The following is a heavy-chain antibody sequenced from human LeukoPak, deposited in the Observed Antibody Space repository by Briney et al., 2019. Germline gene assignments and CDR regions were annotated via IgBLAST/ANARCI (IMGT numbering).Heavy chain of an antibody. CDR2: INHSGST. J-gene: IGHJ4*02. Sequence: DPSETLSLTCAVYGGSFSGYYWSWIRQPPGKGLEWIGEINHSGSTNYNPSLKSRVTISVDTSKNQFSLKLSSVTAADTAVYYCAMAAPPMVRGGTNFDYWGQGTLVTVSS. V-gene: IGHV4-34*01. D-gene: IGHD3-10*01. CDR3: AMAAPPMVRGGTNFDY. CDR1: GGSFSGYY.